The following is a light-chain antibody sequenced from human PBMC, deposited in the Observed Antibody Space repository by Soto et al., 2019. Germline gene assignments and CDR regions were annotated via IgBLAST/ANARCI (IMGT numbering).Light chain of an antibody. CDR1: QTINNF. Sequence: IQMTQSPSSLSASVGDRVTITCRASQTINNFLNWYQQKPGKAPKLLIYAASNLQSGVPSRFSGTAGLKDSTLTISSLQPEDFETYHCQQIYSTLFTVGGGAKVDIK. J-gene: IGKJ4*01. V-gene: IGKV1-39*01. CDR3: QQIYSTLFT. CDR2: AAS.